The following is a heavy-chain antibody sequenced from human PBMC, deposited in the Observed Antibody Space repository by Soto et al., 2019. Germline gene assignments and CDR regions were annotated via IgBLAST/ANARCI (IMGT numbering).Heavy chain of an antibody. CDR3: ARSSGYYPHYYFDY. CDR2: IYTSGST. D-gene: IGHD3-22*01. J-gene: IGHJ4*02. Sequence: SETLSLTCTVSGGSISSYYWGWIRQPAGKGLEWIGRIYTSGSTNYNPSLKSRVTMSVDTSKNQFSLKLSSVTAADTAVYYCARSSGYYPHYYFDYWGQGTLVTVSS. V-gene: IGHV4-4*07. CDR1: GGSISSYY.